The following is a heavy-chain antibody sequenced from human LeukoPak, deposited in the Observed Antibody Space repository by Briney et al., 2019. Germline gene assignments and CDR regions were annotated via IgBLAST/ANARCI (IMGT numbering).Heavy chain of an antibody. CDR3: ARDRALGSGKYYFDY. D-gene: IGHD3-16*01. V-gene: IGHV4-59*01. Sequence: SETLSLTCTVSGGSITSYYWSWIRLPPGKGLEWIGYIDYSGSTNYNPSLKSRVTISLDTSKNQFSLKLSSVTAADTAVYFCARDRALGSGKYYFDYWGQGTLVTVSS. CDR2: IDYSGST. J-gene: IGHJ4*02. CDR1: GGSITSYY.